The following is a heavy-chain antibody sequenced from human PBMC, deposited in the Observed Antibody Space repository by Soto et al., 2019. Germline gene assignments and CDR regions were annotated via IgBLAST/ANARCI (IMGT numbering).Heavy chain of an antibody. J-gene: IGHJ6*02. CDR1: GGTFSSYT. CDR2: IIPILGIA. V-gene: IGHV1-69*04. D-gene: IGHD3-10*01. CDR3: ARDQPLWFGDPNLYGMDV. Sequence: SVKVSCKASGGTFSSYTISWVRQAPGQGLEWMGRIIPILGIANYAQKFQGRVTITADKSTSTAYMELSSLRSEDTAVYYCARDQPLWFGDPNLYGMDVWGQGTTVTVSS.